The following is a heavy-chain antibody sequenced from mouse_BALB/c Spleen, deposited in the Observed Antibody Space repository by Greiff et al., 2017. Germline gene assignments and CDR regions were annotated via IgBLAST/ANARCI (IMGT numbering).Heavy chain of an antibody. Sequence: QVQLQQPGAELVKPGASVKLSCKASGYTFTSYWMHWVKQRPGQGLEWIGEINPSNGRTNYNEKFKSKATLTVDKSSSTAYMQLSSLTSEDSAVYYCARDYGSSPYYFDYWGQGTTVTVSS. CDR3: ARDYGSSPYYFDY. V-gene: IGHV1S81*02. CDR2: INPSNGRT. CDR1: GYTFTSYW. D-gene: IGHD1-1*01. J-gene: IGHJ2*01.